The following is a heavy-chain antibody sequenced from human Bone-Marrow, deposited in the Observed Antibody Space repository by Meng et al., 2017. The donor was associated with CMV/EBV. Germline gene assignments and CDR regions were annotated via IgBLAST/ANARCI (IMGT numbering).Heavy chain of an antibody. CDR2: IYYSGST. J-gene: IGHJ4*02. V-gene: IGHV4-61*01. CDR3: ARDRAGGGSYLDY. D-gene: IGHD1-26*01. CDR1: GGSVSSGSYY. Sequence: GSLRLSCTVSGGSVSSGSYYWSWIRQPPGKGLEWIGYIYYSGSTNYNPSLKSRVTISVDTSKNQFSLKLSSVTAADTTVYYCARDRAGGGSYLDYWGQGTLVTVSS.